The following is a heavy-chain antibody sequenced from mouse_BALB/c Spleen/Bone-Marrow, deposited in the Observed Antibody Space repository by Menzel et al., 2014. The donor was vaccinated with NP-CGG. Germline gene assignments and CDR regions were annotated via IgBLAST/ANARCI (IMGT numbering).Heavy chain of an antibody. CDR3: ARGLLRYFDV. CDR2: IYPGDGST. J-gene: IGHJ1*01. Sequence: LVESGALLKISCKASGYTFTSYDINWVKQRPGQGLEWIGWIYPGDGSTKYNEKFKGKATLTADKSSSTAYMQLSSLTSENSAVYFCARGLLRYFDVWGAGTTVTVSS. D-gene: IGHD2-3*01. CDR1: GYTFTSYD. V-gene: IGHV1S33*01.